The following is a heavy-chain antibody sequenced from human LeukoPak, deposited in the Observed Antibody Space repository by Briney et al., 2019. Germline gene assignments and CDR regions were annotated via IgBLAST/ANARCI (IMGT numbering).Heavy chain of an antibody. CDR2: ISSSSSYI. Sequence: PGGSLRLSCAASGFTFSGYSMNWVRQAPGKGLEWVSSISSSSSYIYYADSVKGRFTISRANANNSLFLQMNSLKAEDTAVYYCARDVHDDSSNYDGAGGFDYWGQGTLVTVSS. J-gene: IGHJ4*02. V-gene: IGHV3-21*01. CDR3: ARDVHDDSSNYDGAGGFDY. CDR1: GFTFSGYS. D-gene: IGHD4-11*01.